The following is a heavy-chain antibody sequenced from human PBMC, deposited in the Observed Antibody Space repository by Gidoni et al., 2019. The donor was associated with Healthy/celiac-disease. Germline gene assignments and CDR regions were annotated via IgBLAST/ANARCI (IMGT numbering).Heavy chain of an antibody. V-gene: IGHV1-18*01. J-gene: IGHJ4*02. CDR1: GYTFTSYG. CDR3: ARVDSGSYWD. CDR2: ISDYNGNT. D-gene: IGHD1-26*01. Sequence: VQLVQSGAEVKKPGSSVKSSCKSSGYTFTSYGISWVRQGPGHGIEWMGWISDYNGNTNYEQKLQGRVTMTTDTSTSTAYMELGSLRSDDTAVYYCARVDSGSYWDWGQGTLVTVSS.